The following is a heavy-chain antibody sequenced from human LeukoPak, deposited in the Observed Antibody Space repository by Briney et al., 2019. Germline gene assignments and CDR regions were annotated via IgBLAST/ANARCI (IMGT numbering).Heavy chain of an antibody. Sequence: ASVKVSCKTSGGAFSSYAISWVRQAPGQGLEWMGRVIPIVGIANYAQKFQGRVTITADKSTSTAYMELSSLRSEDTAVYYCARLIHLAVTAPAQFDYWGQGTLVTVSS. D-gene: IGHD2-21*02. J-gene: IGHJ4*02. V-gene: IGHV1-69*04. CDR2: VIPIVGIA. CDR3: ARLIHLAVTAPAQFDY. CDR1: GGAFSSYA.